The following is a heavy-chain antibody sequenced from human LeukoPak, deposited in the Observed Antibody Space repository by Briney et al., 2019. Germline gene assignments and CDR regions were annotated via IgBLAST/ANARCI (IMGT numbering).Heavy chain of an antibody. J-gene: IGHJ5*02. CDR2: INAGNVDA. CDR3: GKSAPSGFDP. Sequence: QAPGXXLEWMGRINAGNVDAKYSQNFHDRITITRDTSASTVYMELTSLRSEDTAVYYCGKSAPSGFDPWGQGTLVTVSS. V-gene: IGHV1-3*01.